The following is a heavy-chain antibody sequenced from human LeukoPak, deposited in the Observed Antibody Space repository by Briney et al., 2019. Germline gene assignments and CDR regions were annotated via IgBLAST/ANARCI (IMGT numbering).Heavy chain of an antibody. CDR2: VSAYNGHT. CDR1: GYTFTSYG. V-gene: IGHV1-18*01. J-gene: IGHJ3*02. CDR3: ARVSRLDFQLRHAFNI. D-gene: IGHD3-3*01. Sequence: ASVKVSCKASGYTFTSYGIGWVRQAPGQGLEWMGWVSAYNGHTNYAPKVQGRVTMTTDTSTNTGYMELRSLRSDDTAVYYCARVSRLDFQLRHAFNIWGQGTLVTVSS.